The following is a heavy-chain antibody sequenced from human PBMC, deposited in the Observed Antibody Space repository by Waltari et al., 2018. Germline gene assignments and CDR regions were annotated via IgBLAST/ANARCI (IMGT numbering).Heavy chain of an antibody. J-gene: IGHJ3*02. Sequence: EVQLVESGGGLVKPGGSLRLSCAASGFTLSTYSMNWVRQAPGKGLGGCSCISVRSYIDYVESGKGRFTISRDNARNSRYLQMNSLRAEDTAVYYCGRDVYGDYVGGGGGAFDIWGQGTMVTVSS. CDR1: GFTLSTYS. V-gene: IGHV3-21*01. CDR2: ISVRSYI. CDR3: GRDVYGDYVGGGGGAFDI. D-gene: IGHD4-17*01.